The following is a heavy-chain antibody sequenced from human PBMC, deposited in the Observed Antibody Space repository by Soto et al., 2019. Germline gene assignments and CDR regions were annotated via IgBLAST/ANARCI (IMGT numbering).Heavy chain of an antibody. J-gene: IGHJ6*02. Sequence: QVQLVQSGAEVKKTGSSVKVSCKASGGTFDNYAITWVRQAPGQGLEWMGGIIPMLDSANYAEKFQGRVTITAVESTTTAYMEVSSLRSEDTAVYYCATTYHYASGGKTYFYYGMDVWGQGTTVTVSS. CDR1: GGTFDNYA. V-gene: IGHV1-69*12. CDR2: IIPMLDSA. D-gene: IGHD3-22*01. CDR3: ATTYHYASGGKTYFYYGMDV.